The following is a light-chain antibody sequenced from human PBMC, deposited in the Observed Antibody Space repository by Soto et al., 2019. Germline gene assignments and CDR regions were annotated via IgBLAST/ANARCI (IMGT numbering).Light chain of an antibody. CDR2: EVS. J-gene: IGLJ2*01. Sequence: QSALTQPPSASGSPGQSVTISCTGTNSDVGGYDYVSWYQQHPGKAPKLLIFEVSKRPSGVPDRFSASTSGNTASLTVSGLQAEDEADYYCSSYAGSNTVIFGGGTKSPS. V-gene: IGLV2-8*01. CDR3: SSYAGSNTVI. CDR1: NSDVGGYDY.